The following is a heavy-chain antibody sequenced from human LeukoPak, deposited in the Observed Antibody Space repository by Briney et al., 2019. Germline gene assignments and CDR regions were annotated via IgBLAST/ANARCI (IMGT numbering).Heavy chain of an antibody. CDR1: GFTFSSYW. D-gene: IGHD1-14*01. V-gene: IGHV3-7*01. CDR2: IKQDGSEK. Sequence: GGSLRLSCAAFGFTFSSYWMGWVRQAPGKGLELVANIKQDGSEKYYVDSVKGRFTISRDNAKNSLYLQMNSLRTEDTAVYYCARNQRRLDYWGQGTLVTVSS. CDR3: ARNQRRLDY. J-gene: IGHJ4*02.